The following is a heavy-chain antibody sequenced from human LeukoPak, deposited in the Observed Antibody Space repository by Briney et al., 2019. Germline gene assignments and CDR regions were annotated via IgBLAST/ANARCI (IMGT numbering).Heavy chain of an antibody. Sequence: PSETLSLTCAAYGGSFSGYYWSWIRQPPGKGLEWIGEINHSGSTNYNPSLKSRVTISVDTSKNQFSLKLSSVTAADTAVYYCARFTEVPDYYWGQGTLVTVSS. CDR2: INHSGST. CDR1: GGSFSGYY. J-gene: IGHJ4*02. D-gene: IGHD3-3*01. V-gene: IGHV4-34*01. CDR3: ARFTEVPDYY.